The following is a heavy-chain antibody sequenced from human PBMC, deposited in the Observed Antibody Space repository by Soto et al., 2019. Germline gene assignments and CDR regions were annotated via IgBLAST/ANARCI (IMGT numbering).Heavy chain of an antibody. Sequence: SQTLSLTCAISGDSVSSNSAAWNWIRQSPSRGLEWLGRAYYRSQWYYDSAVSVRSRITVIPDTSKNQFSLQLNSVTPEDTAVYYCATDYSNMPGYWGQGTLVTVSS. D-gene: IGHD4-4*01. J-gene: IGHJ4*02. CDR1: GDSVSSNSAA. V-gene: IGHV6-1*01. CDR2: AYYRSQWYY. CDR3: ATDYSNMPGY.